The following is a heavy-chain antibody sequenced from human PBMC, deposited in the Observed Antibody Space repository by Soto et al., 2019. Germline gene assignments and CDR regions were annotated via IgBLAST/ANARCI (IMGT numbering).Heavy chain of an antibody. Sequence: DVQLVESGGGFVKPGGSLRLSCRASGFAFKNAWMSWVRQGPGKGLEWVGHIKSRSEGGTTNYATPVKGRFTISRDDSARTLFLEMNSLKTEDTAVYYCNGDYTLDPCGQGTLVTVSS. CDR1: GFAFKNAW. V-gene: IGHV3-15*01. J-gene: IGHJ5*02. D-gene: IGHD4-17*01. CDR3: NGDYTLDP. CDR2: IKSRSEGGTT.